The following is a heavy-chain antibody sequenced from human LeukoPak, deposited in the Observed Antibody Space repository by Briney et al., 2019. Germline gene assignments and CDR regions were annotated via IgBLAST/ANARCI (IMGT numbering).Heavy chain of an antibody. Sequence: PGGSLRLSCSASGFTLSNYWIHWVRQAPGKGLVWVSAISGSGGSTYYADSVKGRFTISRDNSKNTLYLQMNSLRAEDTAVYYCAKDQSSGYLFFPMSDFDYWGQGTLVTVSS. J-gene: IGHJ4*02. D-gene: IGHD5-12*01. V-gene: IGHV3-23*01. CDR3: AKDQSSGYLFFPMSDFDY. CDR2: ISGSGGST. CDR1: GFTLSNYW.